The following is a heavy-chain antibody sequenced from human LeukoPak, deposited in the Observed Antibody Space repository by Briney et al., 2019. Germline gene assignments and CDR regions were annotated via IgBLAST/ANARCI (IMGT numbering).Heavy chain of an antibody. D-gene: IGHD3-22*01. J-gene: IGHJ6*03. CDR2: IYPGDSDT. CDR3: ARSYYYDSSGLTYYYYYMDV. Sequence: GESLKISCKGSGYSFTSYWIGWVRPMPGKGLEWMGIIYPGDSDTRYSPSFQGQVTISADKSISTAYLQWSSLKASDTAMYYCARSYYYDSSGLTYYYYYMDVWGKGTTVTVSS. V-gene: IGHV5-51*01. CDR1: GYSFTSYW.